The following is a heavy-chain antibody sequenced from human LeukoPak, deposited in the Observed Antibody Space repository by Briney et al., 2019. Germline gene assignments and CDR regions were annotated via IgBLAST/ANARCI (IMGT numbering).Heavy chain of an antibody. Sequence: GASVRVSCKASGYTFTGYYMHWVRQAPGQGLEWMGWINPNSGGTNYAQKFQGRVTMTRDTSISTAYMELSRLRSDDTAVYYCARGKSRPYCSSTSCYLSWFDPWGQGTLVTVSS. J-gene: IGHJ5*02. CDR1: GYTFTGYY. V-gene: IGHV1-2*02. CDR2: INPNSGGT. CDR3: ARGKSRPYCSSTSCYLSWFDP. D-gene: IGHD2-2*01.